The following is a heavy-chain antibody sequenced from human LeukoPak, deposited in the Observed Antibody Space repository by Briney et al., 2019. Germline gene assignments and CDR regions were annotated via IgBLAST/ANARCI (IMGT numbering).Heavy chain of an antibody. D-gene: IGHD2-21*02. J-gene: IGHJ4*02. Sequence: PSETLSLTCTVSGGSISSSYYYWGWIRQPPGKGLEWIGSIYYSGSTDYNPTLKSRVTISVDTSKKQLSLKLRSVTAADTAVYYCARWAYCGGDCYSIFDYWGQGTLVTVSS. CDR3: ARWAYCGGDCYSIFDY. V-gene: IGHV4-39*01. CDR1: GGSISSSYYY. CDR2: IYYSGST.